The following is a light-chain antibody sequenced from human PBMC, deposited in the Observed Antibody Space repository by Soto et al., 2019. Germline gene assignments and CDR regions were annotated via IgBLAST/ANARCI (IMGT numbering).Light chain of an antibody. J-gene: IGKJ1*01. CDR2: GAS. Sequence: EIVLTQSPGTLSLSPGERATLSCRASQSVSSNYVAWYQRKPGLSPRLLIYGASSRATDIPSRYSGSGSGKDFTLTITRQEAEDCAVYYCQLYGSAPPTFGQGTKVEVK. CDR3: QLYGSAPPT. CDR1: QSVSSNY. V-gene: IGKV3-20*01.